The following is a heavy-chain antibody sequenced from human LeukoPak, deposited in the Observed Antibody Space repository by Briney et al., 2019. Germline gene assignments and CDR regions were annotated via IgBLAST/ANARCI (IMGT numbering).Heavy chain of an antibody. J-gene: IGHJ1*01. V-gene: IGHV5-51*01. Sequence: GESLKISCKGSGYSFTSYWIGWVRQMPGKGLEWMGIIYPGDSDTRYSPSFQGQVTISADKSFSTAYLQWSSLKASDTAMYYCARSPYGQGRYFQHWGQGTLVTVSS. CDR2: IYPGDSDT. D-gene: IGHD4-17*01. CDR1: GYSFTSYW. CDR3: ARSPYGQGRYFQH.